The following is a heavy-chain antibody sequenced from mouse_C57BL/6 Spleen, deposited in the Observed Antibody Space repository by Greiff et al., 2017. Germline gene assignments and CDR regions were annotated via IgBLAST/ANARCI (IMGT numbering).Heavy chain of an antibody. CDR1: GYTFTDYY. CDR3: AREDDGYPLGFAY. Sequence: EVQLQQSGPELVKPGASVKISCKASGYTFTDYYMNWVKQSHGKSLEWIGDINPNNGGTSYNQKFKGKATLTVDKSSSTAYMELRSLTSEDSAVYYCAREDDGYPLGFAYWGQGTLVTVSA. D-gene: IGHD2-3*01. J-gene: IGHJ3*01. CDR2: INPNNGGT. V-gene: IGHV1-26*01.